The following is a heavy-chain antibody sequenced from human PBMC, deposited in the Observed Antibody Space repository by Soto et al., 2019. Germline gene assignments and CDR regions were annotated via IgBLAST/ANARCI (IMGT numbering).Heavy chain of an antibody. D-gene: IGHD2-2*01. CDR1: GGSISGYY. Sequence: SEPLSLTCTVSGGSISGYYWSWIRQPPGKGLEWIGYIYYSGSTNYNPSLKSRVTISVDTSKNQFSLKLSSVTAADTAVYYCASSTSSSPFYYYGMDVWGQGTTVTVSS. CDR2: IYYSGST. CDR3: ASSTSSSPFYYYGMDV. J-gene: IGHJ6*02. V-gene: IGHV4-59*01.